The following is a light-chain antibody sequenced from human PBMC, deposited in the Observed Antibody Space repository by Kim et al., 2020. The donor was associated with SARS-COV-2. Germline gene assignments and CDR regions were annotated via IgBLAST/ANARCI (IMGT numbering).Light chain of an antibody. J-gene: IGLJ3*02. Sequence: GQSVTISCTGSGSDGGGYDYVSWYQHHPGKAPELMIYDVTERPSGVPDRFSGSRSVNSASLTISGLQTEDEADYYCCSYAGSYTWVFGGGTKLTVL. CDR2: DVT. CDR3: CSYAGSYTWV. CDR1: GSDGGGYDY. V-gene: IGLV2-11*01.